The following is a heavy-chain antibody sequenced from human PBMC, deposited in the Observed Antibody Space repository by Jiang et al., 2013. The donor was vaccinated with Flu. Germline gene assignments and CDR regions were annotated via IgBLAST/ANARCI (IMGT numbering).Heavy chain of an antibody. CDR3: ARDRGIAAADGMDV. Sequence: LLKPSGTLSLTCAVSGGSISSSNWWSWVRQPPGKGLEWIGEIYHSGSTNYNPSLKSRVTISVDTSKNQFSLKLSSVTAADTAVYYCARDRGIAAADGMDVWGQGTTVTVSS. CDR1: GGSISSSNW. V-gene: IGHV4-4*02. CDR2: IYHSGST. J-gene: IGHJ6*02. D-gene: IGHD6-13*01.